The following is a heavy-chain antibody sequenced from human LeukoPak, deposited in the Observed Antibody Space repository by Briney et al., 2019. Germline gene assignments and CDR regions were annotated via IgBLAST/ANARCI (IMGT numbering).Heavy chain of an antibody. CDR1: GYTLTELS. CDR2: FDPEDGET. CDR3: ARSLGPGIDY. V-gene: IGHV1-24*01. Sequence: ASVKVSCKVSGYTLTELSMHWVRQAPGKGLEWMGGFDPEDGETIYAQKFQGRVTITRDTSASTAYMELSSLRSEDTAVYYCARSLGPGIDYWGQGTLVTVSS. D-gene: IGHD3-10*01. J-gene: IGHJ4*02.